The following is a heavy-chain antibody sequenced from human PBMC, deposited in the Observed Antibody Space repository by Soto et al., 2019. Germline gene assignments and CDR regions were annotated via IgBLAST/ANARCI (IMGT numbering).Heavy chain of an antibody. CDR3: ARNLIGDYVFYFDY. D-gene: IGHD4-17*01. J-gene: IGHJ4*02. Sequence: GEALKISGKGSGYSFTSYWIGWVRQMPGKDLEWMGIIYPGDSDTRYSPSFQGQGTISADKSISTAYLQWSSLKASDTAMYYCARNLIGDYVFYFDYWGQGTLVTVSS. CDR1: GYSFTSYW. CDR2: IYPGDSDT. V-gene: IGHV5-51*01.